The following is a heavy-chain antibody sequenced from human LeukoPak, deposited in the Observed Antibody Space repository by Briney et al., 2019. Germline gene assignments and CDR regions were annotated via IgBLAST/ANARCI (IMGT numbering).Heavy chain of an antibody. CDR3: ARVKSYYYDTSDRDAFDI. V-gene: IGHV1-46*01. Sequence: ASVKVSCKASGYTFTSHFMHWVRQAPGQGLEWMGIINPRGGSTSYTQKFQGRVTMTRDTSTSTVYMELSSLRSEDTAVYYCARVKSYYYDTSDRDAFDIWGQGTMVTVSS. CDR1: GYTFTSHF. J-gene: IGHJ3*02. CDR2: INPRGGST. D-gene: IGHD3-22*01.